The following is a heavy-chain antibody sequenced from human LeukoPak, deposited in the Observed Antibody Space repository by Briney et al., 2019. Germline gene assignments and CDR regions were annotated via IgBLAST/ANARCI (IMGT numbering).Heavy chain of an antibody. CDR1: GFTVSSNY. J-gene: IGHJ4*02. CDR3: AKTRRGGYKEYFDY. D-gene: IGHD5-24*01. CDR2: IYSGGST. Sequence: GGSLRLSCAASGFTVSSNYMSWVRQAPGKGLEWVSVIYSGGSTYYADSVKGRFTISRDNSKNTLYLQMNSLRAEDTAVYYCAKTRRGGYKEYFDYWGQGTLVTVSS. V-gene: IGHV3-66*02.